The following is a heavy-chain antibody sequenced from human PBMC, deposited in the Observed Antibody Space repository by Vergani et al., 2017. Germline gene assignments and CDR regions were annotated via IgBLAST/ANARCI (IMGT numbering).Heavy chain of an antibody. J-gene: IGHJ3*02. V-gene: IGHV3-30-3*01. CDR1: GFTFSSYA. D-gene: IGHD6-13*01. CDR3: ARVEAAAGTRNDAFEI. CDR2: ISYDGSNK. Sequence: QVQLVESGGGVVQPGRSLRLSCAASGFTFSSYAMHWVRQAPGKGLEWVAVISYDGSNKYYADSVKGRFTISRDNSKNTLYLQMNSLRAEDTAVYYCARVEAAAGTRNDAFEIWGQGTMVTVSS.